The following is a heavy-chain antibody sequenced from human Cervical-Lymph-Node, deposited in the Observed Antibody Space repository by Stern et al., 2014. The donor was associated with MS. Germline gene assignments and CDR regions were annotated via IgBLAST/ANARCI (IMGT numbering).Heavy chain of an antibody. V-gene: IGHV1-69*04. Sequence: VQLVQSGAEVKRPGSSVTVSCNTSGGTFSSDSINWARQAPGQGLELMGRIIPIFDMPNYAQKFQGRVTISADKSTSTAYMELSSLRSEDTAVYYCATGDAAMVRGRFDPWGQGSLVTVSS. CDR3: ATGDAAMVRGRFDP. CDR1: GGTFSSDS. CDR2: IIPIFDMP. J-gene: IGHJ5*02. D-gene: IGHD4/OR15-4a*01.